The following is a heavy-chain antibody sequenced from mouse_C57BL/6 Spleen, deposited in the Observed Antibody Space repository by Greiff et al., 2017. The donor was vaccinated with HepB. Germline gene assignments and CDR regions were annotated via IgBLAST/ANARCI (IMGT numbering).Heavy chain of an antibody. D-gene: IGHD1-1*01. V-gene: IGHV7-3*01. CDR3: ARSPDTTVVATGYFDV. J-gene: IGHJ1*03. Sequence: EVQGVESGGGLVQPGGSLSLSCAASGFTFTDYYMSWVRQPPGKALEWLGFIRNKANGYTTEYSASVKGRFTISRDNSQSILYLQMNALRAEDSATYYCARSPDTTVVATGYFDVWGTGTTVTVSS. CDR2: IRNKANGYTT. CDR1: GFTFTDYY.